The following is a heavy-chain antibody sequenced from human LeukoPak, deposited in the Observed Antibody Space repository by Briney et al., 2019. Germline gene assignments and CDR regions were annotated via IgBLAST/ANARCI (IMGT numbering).Heavy chain of an antibody. CDR3: TTAYPTYSSGWYRGDY. CDR2: IKSKTDGGTT. Sequence: GGSLRLSCAASGFTFSNAWMSWVRQAPGKRLEWVGRIKSKTDGGTTDYAAPVKGRFTISRDDSKNTLYLQMNSLKTEDTAVYYCTTAYPTYSSGWYRGDYWGQGTLVTVSS. D-gene: IGHD6-19*01. CDR1: GFTFSNAW. J-gene: IGHJ4*02. V-gene: IGHV3-15*01.